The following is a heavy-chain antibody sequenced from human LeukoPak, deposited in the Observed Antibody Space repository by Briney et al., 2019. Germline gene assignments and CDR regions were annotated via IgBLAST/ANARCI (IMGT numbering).Heavy chain of an antibody. Sequence: SVKVSCKASGGTFSSYAISWVLQAPGQGLEWMGGIIPIFGTANYAQKFQGRVTITADESTSTAYMELSSLRSEDTAVYYCARVGPTGYSSSWREVSYFDYWGQGTLVTVSS. V-gene: IGHV1-69*01. CDR3: ARVGPTGYSSSWREVSYFDY. D-gene: IGHD6-13*01. CDR1: GGTFSSYA. J-gene: IGHJ4*02. CDR2: IIPIFGTA.